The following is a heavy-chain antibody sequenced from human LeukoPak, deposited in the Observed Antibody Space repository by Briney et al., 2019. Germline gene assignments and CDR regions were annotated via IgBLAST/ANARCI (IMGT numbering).Heavy chain of an antibody. CDR2: INHSGST. Sequence: SETPSLTCAVYGGSFSGYYWSWIRQPPGKGLEWIGEINHSGSTNYNPSLKGRVTISVDTSKNQFSLKLSSVTAADTAVYYCARERRSYSSSSYGMDVWGQGTTVTVSS. D-gene: IGHD6-13*01. CDR1: GGSFSGYY. V-gene: IGHV4-34*01. CDR3: ARERRSYSSSSYGMDV. J-gene: IGHJ6*02.